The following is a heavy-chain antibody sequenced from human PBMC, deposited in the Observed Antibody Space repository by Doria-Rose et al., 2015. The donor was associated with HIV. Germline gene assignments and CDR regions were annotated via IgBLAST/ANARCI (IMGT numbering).Heavy chain of an antibody. Sequence: ETGPVLVKPTETLTLTCTVSGVSLSSPGMGVSWIRQPPGKALEWLANIFSDDESSYKTSLKSRLTISRGTSNSQLVLTMTDMDPVDTATYYCARIKSSRWYHKYYFDFWGQGTLVIVSA. V-gene: IGHV2-26*01. D-gene: IGHD6-13*01. CDR3: ARIKSSRWYHKYYFDF. CDR1: GVSLSSPGMG. J-gene: IGHJ4*02. CDR2: IFSDDES.